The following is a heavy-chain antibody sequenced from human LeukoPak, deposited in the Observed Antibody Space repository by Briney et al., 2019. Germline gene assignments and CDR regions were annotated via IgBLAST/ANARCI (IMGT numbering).Heavy chain of an antibody. CDR1: GFTFSNYG. Sequence: GGSLRLSCAASGFTFSNYGMHWVRQAPGKGLEWVALISFDGSQKYYADSVKGRFTIFRDNSKSTVYLQMNSLRVEDAAVYYCSKDLTSDFGGDLDPWGQGTLVTVSS. J-gene: IGHJ5*02. V-gene: IGHV3-30*02. D-gene: IGHD3-10*01. CDR3: SKDLTSDFGGDLDP. CDR2: ISFDGSQK.